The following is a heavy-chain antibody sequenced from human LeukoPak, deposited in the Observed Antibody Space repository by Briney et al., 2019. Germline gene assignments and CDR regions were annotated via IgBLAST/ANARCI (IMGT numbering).Heavy chain of an antibody. V-gene: IGHV4-34*01. J-gene: IGHJ4*02. D-gene: IGHD6-13*01. Sequence: SETQTLICSVYGESFSGMYWIWIRQPPGKGLEWIGEIHHSGSTNYNPSLKSRVTISVDTSKNQFSLKLSSVTAADTAVYYCARMREVAATGISGGHYWGQGTLVTVSS. CDR3: ARMREVAATGISGGHY. CDR1: GESFSGMY. CDR2: IHHSGST.